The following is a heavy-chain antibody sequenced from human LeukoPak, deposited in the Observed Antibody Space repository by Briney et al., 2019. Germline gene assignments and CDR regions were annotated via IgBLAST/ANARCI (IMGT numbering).Heavy chain of an antibody. V-gene: IGHV3-33*01. Sequence: QPGESLRLSCEASGFIFSNYGMHWVRQAPGKGLGWLALIWYDGQTKFYADSVKGRFTISRDNSGNTLFLHMTSLRVEDTAVYYCAREWGRIAVAGGPGYWGQGALVTVSS. D-gene: IGHD6-19*01. CDR3: AREWGRIAVAGGPGY. CDR2: IWYDGQTK. J-gene: IGHJ4*02. CDR1: GFIFSNYG.